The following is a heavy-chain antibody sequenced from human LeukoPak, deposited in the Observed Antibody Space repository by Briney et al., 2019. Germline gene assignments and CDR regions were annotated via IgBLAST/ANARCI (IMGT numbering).Heavy chain of an antibody. CDR2: IKTDESEI. J-gene: IGHJ6*02. CDR3: VRGMDV. V-gene: IGHV3-7*01. CDR1: GFTFSIYW. Sequence: GGSLRLSCAASGFTFSIYWMTWVRQAPGKGLEWVANIKTDESEIYYVDSEKGRFTISRDNAENSLYLQMNSLRVEDTAVYYCVRGMDVWGQGTTVTASS.